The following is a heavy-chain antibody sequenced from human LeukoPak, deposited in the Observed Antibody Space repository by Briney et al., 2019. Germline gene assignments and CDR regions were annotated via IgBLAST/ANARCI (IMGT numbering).Heavy chain of an antibody. Sequence: SVKVPCKASGGTFSSYAISWVRQAPGQGLEWMGRIIPILGIANYAQKFQGRVTITADKSTSTAYMELSSLRSEDTAVYYCARGPLAVAAWFDYWGQGTLVTVSS. V-gene: IGHV1-69*04. CDR1: GGTFSSYA. CDR2: IIPILGIA. D-gene: IGHD6-19*01. J-gene: IGHJ4*02. CDR3: ARGPLAVAAWFDY.